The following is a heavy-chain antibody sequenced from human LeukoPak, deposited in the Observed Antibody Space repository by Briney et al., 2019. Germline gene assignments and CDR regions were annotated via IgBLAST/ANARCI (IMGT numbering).Heavy chain of an antibody. CDR3: AKKNHQQFHHYYYYYYMDV. CDR2: ISGSGGST. V-gene: IGHV3-23*01. CDR1: GFTFSSYA. D-gene: IGHD4-11*01. Sequence: GGSLRLSCAASGFTFSSYAMSWVRQAPGKGLEWVSAISGSGGSTYYADSVKGRFTISRDNSKNTLYLQMNSLRAEDTAVYYCAKKNHQQFHHYYYYYYMDVWGKGTTVTVSS. J-gene: IGHJ6*03.